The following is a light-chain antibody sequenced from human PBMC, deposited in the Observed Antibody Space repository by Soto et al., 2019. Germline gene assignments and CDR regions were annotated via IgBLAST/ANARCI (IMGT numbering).Light chain of an antibody. CDR1: QSVSSY. CDR3: QQRSNWPRT. Sequence: EIVLTQSPAPLSLSPGERANLSCRASQSVSSYLAWYQQKPGQAPRLLFYDASNRATGIPARFSGSGSGTDFTLTISSLEPEDFAVYYCQQRSNWPRTFGQGTKVDIK. CDR2: DAS. J-gene: IGKJ1*01. V-gene: IGKV3-11*01.